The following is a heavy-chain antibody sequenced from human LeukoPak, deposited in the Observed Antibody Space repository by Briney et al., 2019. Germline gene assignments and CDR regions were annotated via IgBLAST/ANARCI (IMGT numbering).Heavy chain of an antibody. CDR2: ISSSGNII. CDR1: GFIFSNYS. Sequence: PGGSLRLSCAASGFIFSNYSMNWVRQAPGKGLEWVSYISSSGNIIYYADSVKGRFTISRDNAKNSLYLLMSSLRDEDTAVYYCARGPDYGDYVGNWFDPWGQGTLVTVSS. J-gene: IGHJ5*02. D-gene: IGHD4-17*01. V-gene: IGHV3-48*02. CDR3: ARGPDYGDYVGNWFDP.